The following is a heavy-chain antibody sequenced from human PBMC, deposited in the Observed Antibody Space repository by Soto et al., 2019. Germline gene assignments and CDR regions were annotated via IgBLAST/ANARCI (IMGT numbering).Heavy chain of an antibody. CDR1: GYTFTGYY. CDR3: ARAVGITGTLTGGMDV. J-gene: IGHJ6*02. D-gene: IGHD1-7*01. Sequence: GASVKVSCKASGYTFTGYYMHWVRQAPGQGLEWMGWISPNSGGTNYAQKFQGWVTMTRDTSISTAYMELSRLRSDDTAVYYCARAVGITGTLTGGMDVWGQGTTVTVSS. CDR2: ISPNSGGT. V-gene: IGHV1-2*04.